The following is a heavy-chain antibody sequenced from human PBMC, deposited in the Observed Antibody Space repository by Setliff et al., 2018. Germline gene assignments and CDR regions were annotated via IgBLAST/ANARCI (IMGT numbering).Heavy chain of an antibody. J-gene: IGHJ4*02. CDR2: IKQDGSEK. CDR3: VRLGCSTTSCYYFDY. D-gene: IGHD2-2*01. Sequence: GGSLSLSCAASGFTFSSYWMSWVRQAPGKGLEWVANIKQDGSEKYYVDSVKGRFTISRDNAKNSLYLQMNSLRAEDTAVYYCVRLGCSTTSCYYFDYWGQGAQVTV. CDR1: GFTFSSYW. V-gene: IGHV3-7*01.